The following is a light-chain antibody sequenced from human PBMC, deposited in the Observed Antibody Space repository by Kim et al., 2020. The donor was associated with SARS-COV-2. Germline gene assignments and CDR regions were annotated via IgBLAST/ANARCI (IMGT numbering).Light chain of an antibody. V-gene: IGKV3-15*01. CDR2: GAS. CDR3: QQYDDWPPWT. J-gene: IGKJ1*01. CDR1: RSVSSN. Sequence: SPGETAPLSCRASRSVSSNVAWYQQKPGQAPRLLIYGASTRTTGIPARFSGSGSGTDFTLTISSLQSEDLAVYHCQQYDDWPPWTFGQGTKVDIK.